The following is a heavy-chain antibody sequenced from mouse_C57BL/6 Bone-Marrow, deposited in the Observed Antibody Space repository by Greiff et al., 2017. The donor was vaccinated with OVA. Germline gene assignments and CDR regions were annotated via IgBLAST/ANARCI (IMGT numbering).Heavy chain of an antibody. CDR1: GYTFTSYW. CDR3: ARAGLGYFDV. Sequence: QVQLQQPGAELVKPGASVKLSCKASGYTFTSYWMHWVKQRPGQGLEWIGMIHPNSGSTNYNEKFKSKATLTVDKSSSTAYMQIGSLTSEDSAVYYCARAGLGYFDVWGTGTTVTVSS. CDR2: IHPNSGST. V-gene: IGHV1-64*01. J-gene: IGHJ1*03.